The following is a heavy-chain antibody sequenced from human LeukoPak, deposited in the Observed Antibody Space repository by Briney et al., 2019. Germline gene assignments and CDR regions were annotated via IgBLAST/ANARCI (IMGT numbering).Heavy chain of an antibody. J-gene: IGHJ4*02. CDR3: ARPGLAYCGADCYSTEGYYFDY. V-gene: IGHV3-23*01. CDR1: GFIFSNFA. D-gene: IGHD2-21*01. CDR2: LSGGGDIT. Sequence: GGSLRLSCAASGFIFSNFAMTWVRQPPGKGLEWVSTLSGGGDITNYADSVKGRFTISRDNSKSTLYLQMNSLRAEDTAVYYCARPGLAYCGADCYSTEGYYFDYWSQGTLVTVSS.